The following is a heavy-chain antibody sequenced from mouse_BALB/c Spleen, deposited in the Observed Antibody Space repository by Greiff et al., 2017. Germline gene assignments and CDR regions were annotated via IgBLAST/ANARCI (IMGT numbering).Heavy chain of an antibody. Sequence: EVKLMESGGGLVKPGGSLKLSCAASGFAFSSYDMSWVRQTPEKRLEWVAYISSGGGSTYYPDTVKGRFTISRDNAKNTLYLQMSSLKSEDTAMYYCARHRYDSSHYFDYWGQGTTLTVSS. D-gene: IGHD1-1*01. CDR2: ISSGGGST. CDR1: GFAFSSYD. CDR3: ARHRYDSSHYFDY. J-gene: IGHJ2*01. V-gene: IGHV5-12-1*01.